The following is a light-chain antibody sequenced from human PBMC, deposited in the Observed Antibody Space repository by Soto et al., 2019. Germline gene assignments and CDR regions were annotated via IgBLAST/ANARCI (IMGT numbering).Light chain of an antibody. CDR2: GAS. Sequence: TQSPATLSESPGEGATLSCRASQSISSYLAWHQQTPGQATRLLICGASSRATGIPGRFSGRGSGTDFTLTISSLEPEDFAVYYCQQYSSSPPITFGQGTKVDI. CDR1: QSISSY. J-gene: IGKJ1*01. V-gene: IGKV3-20*01. CDR3: QQYSSSPPIT.